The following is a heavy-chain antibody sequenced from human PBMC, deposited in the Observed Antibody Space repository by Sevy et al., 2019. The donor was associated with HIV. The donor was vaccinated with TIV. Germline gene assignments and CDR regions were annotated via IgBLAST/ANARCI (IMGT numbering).Heavy chain of an antibody. V-gene: IGHV6-1*01. CDR3: AGDSGSSFTFDC. CDR1: GDSVSSNSAA. CDR2: TFYRSRWYN. D-gene: IGHD3-10*01. Sequence: SQTLSLTCAISGDSVSSNSAAWNWIRQSPSRGLEWLGRTFYRSRWYNDYAVSVKGRITINPETSKNQFSLQLNSVTPDDTAGYYCAGDSGSSFTFDCWGLGTLVTVSS. J-gene: IGHJ4*02.